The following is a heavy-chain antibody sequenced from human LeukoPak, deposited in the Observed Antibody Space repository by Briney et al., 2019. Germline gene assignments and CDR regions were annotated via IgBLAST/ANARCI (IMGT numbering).Heavy chain of an antibody. Sequence: PSETLSLTCAVYGGSFSGYYWSWVRQPPGKGLEWIGEIYHSGSTNYNPSLKSRVTISVDTSKNQFSLKLSSVTAADTAVYYCASGTSQYDYVWGSYRNPDRYFDYWGQGTLVTVSS. CDR3: ASGTSQYDYVWGSYRNPDRYFDY. J-gene: IGHJ4*02. CDR2: IYHSGST. D-gene: IGHD3-16*02. V-gene: IGHV4-34*01. CDR1: GGSFSGYY.